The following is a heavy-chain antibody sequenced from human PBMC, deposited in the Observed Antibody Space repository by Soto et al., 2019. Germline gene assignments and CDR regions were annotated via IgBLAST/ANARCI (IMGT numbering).Heavy chain of an antibody. CDR1: GYIFITYG. Sequence: ASVKVSCKAPGYIFITYGISWVRQAPGQGLEWMGRISAYNGNTKYAQSLQGRVTMTTDTSTNTAYMELRSLRSDDTAVYYCARDLDGSGSYYTDYWGPGTLVTVSS. V-gene: IGHV1-18*01. D-gene: IGHD3-10*01. CDR3: ARDLDGSGSYYTDY. J-gene: IGHJ4*02. CDR2: ISAYNGNT.